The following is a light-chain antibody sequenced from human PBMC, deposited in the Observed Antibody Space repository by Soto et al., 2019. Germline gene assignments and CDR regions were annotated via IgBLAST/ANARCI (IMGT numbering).Light chain of an antibody. CDR3: QQYFNWPLTWT. J-gene: IGKJ3*01. CDR2: GAS. V-gene: IGKV3-15*01. CDR1: QSIRTN. Sequence: PATLSVSAGGTVTLSCRASQSIRTNVAWYQQIPGQAPRLLVYGASTRATGVPARFSGSGSGIEFTLTISSLQSEDSAFYYCQQYFNWPLTWTFGPGT.